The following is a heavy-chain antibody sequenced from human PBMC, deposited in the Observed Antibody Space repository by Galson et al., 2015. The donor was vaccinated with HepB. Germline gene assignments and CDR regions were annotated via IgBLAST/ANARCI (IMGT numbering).Heavy chain of an antibody. V-gene: IGHV3-7*03. CDR3: ARAREGYYYYYGMDV. CDR2: IKQDGSEK. Sequence: SLRLSCAASGFTFSSYWMSWVRQAPGKGLEWVANIKQDGSEKYYVDSVKGRFTISGDNAKNSLYLQMNSLRAEDTAVYYCARAREGYYYYYGMDVWGQGTTVTVSS. D-gene: IGHD1-26*01. CDR1: GFTFSSYW. J-gene: IGHJ6*02.